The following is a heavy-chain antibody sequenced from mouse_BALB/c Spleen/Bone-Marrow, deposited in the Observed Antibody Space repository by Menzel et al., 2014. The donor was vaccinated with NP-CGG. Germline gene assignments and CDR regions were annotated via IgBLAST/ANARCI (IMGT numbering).Heavy chain of an antibody. J-gene: IGHJ3*01. V-gene: IGHV3-8*02. CDR1: GDSFTSGY. D-gene: IGHD1-1*01. Sequence: EVKLVESGPSLVKPSQTLSLTCSVTGDSFTSGYWNRIRKFPGNKLEYIGYISYSGSTYYNPSLISRNSITRNTSKKQIYLQLNSVTTEDTATYYCARYGYYGRWFPYWGQGTLVTVSA. CDR2: ISYSGST. CDR3: ARYGYYGRWFPY.